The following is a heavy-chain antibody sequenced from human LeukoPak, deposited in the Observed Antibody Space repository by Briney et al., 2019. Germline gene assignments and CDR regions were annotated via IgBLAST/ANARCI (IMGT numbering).Heavy chain of an antibody. V-gene: IGHV4-30-2*01. J-gene: IGHJ6*03. Sequence: SETLSLTCTVSGGSISSGGYYWSWIRQPPGKGLEWIGYIYHSGSTYYNPSLKSRVTISVDGSKNQFSLKLSSVTAADTAVYYCAREYCSSTSCYHYMDVWGKGTTVTVSS. D-gene: IGHD2-2*01. CDR3: AREYCSSTSCYHYMDV. CDR2: IYHSGST. CDR1: GGSISSGGYY.